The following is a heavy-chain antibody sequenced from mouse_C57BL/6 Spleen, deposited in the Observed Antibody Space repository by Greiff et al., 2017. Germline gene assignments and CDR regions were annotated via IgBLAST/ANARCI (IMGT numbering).Heavy chain of an antibody. V-gene: IGHV1-81*01. CDR2: IYPRSGNT. D-gene: IGHD2-1*01. CDR1: GYTFTSYG. Sequence: VQLQQSGAELARPGASVKLSCKASGYTFTSYGISWVKQRTGQGLEWIGEIYPRSGNTYYNEKFKGKATLTADKSSSTAYMELRCLTSEDSAVYFCARMGDYANENAMDYWGQGTSVTVSS. J-gene: IGHJ4*01. CDR3: ARMGDYANENAMDY.